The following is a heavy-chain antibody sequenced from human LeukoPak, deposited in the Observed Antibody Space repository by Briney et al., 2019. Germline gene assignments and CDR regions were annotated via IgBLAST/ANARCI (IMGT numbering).Heavy chain of an antibody. D-gene: IGHD3-3*01. CDR1: GFTFSSYS. Sequence: GGSLRLSCAASGFTFSSYSMNWVRQAPGKGLEWVSSISSSSSYIYYADSVKGRFTISRDNAKNSLYLQMNSLRAEDTAVYYCARDRRFLEWSAYYMDVWGKGTTVTVSS. CDR2: ISSSSSYI. J-gene: IGHJ6*03. V-gene: IGHV3-21*01. CDR3: ARDRRFLEWSAYYMDV.